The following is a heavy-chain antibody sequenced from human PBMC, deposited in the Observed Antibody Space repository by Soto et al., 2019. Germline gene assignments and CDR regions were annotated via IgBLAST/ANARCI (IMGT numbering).Heavy chain of an antibody. CDR1: GFSLSTSGVG. J-gene: IGHJ4*02. CDR3: AHRVAYYYDSSGYSX. V-gene: IGHV2-5*01. D-gene: IGHD3-22*01. CDR2: IYWNDDK. Sequence: SGPTLVHPTQALTLTCTSSGFSLSTSGVGVCWIRQPPVKALEWLALIYWNDDKRYSPSLKRRLTITKDTSKNQVVLTMTNMDTVETATYYCAHRVAYYYDSSGYSXWGQGTLVTVSX.